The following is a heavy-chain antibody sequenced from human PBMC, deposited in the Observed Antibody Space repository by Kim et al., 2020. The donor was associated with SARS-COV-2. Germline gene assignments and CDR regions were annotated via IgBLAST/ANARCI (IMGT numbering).Heavy chain of an antibody. V-gene: IGHV1-46*01. CDR3: ARDPGSGWYGGSYFDY. J-gene: IGHJ4*02. D-gene: IGHD6-19*01. Sequence: KFQGRVTMTRETSTSTVYMELSSLRSEDTAVYYCARDPGSGWYGGSYFDYWGQGTLVTVSS.